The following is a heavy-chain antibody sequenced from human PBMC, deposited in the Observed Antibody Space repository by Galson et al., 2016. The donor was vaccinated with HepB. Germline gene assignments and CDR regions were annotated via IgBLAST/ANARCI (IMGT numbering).Heavy chain of an antibody. J-gene: IGHJ4*02. CDR1: GFTFSSYG. CDR3: AKDQKYSRSYDFWSGYRPALFDY. Sequence: SLRLSCAVSGFTFSSYGMHWVRQAPGKGLEWVAVISYDGSNKYYADSVKGRFTISRDNSKNTLYLQMNNLRAEDTAVYYCAKDQKYSRSYDFWSGYRPALFDYWGQGTLLTVSS. D-gene: IGHD3-3*01. CDR2: ISYDGSNK. V-gene: IGHV3-30*18.